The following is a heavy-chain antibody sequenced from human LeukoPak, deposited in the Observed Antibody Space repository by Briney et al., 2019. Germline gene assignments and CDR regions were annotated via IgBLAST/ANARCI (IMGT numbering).Heavy chain of an antibody. Sequence: GGSLRLSCAASGFTVSSHFMTWVGQAPGKGLEWVSVIYSGGSTYYADSVKGRFTISRDNAKNTLYLQMNSLRAEDTAVYYCAKALGYEAWWGQGTQVTVSS. V-gene: IGHV3-66*01. CDR2: IYSGGST. CDR3: AKALGYEAW. J-gene: IGHJ4*02. CDR1: GFTVSSHF. D-gene: IGHD5-12*01.